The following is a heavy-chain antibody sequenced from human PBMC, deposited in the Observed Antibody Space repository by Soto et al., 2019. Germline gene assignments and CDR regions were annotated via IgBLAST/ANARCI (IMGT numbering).Heavy chain of an antibody. V-gene: IGHV3-23*01. CDR1: GFTFSSYA. D-gene: IGHD3-22*01. J-gene: IGHJ4*02. CDR3: AKTKGSSGYSIFVY. Sequence: GGSLRLSCAASGFTFSSYAMNWVRQAPGKGLEWVSAISGSGASTYYAGSVKGRFTISRDNSKNTLYLQMGSLRAEDTAVYYCAKTKGSSGYSIFVYWGQGTLVTVSS. CDR2: ISGSGAST.